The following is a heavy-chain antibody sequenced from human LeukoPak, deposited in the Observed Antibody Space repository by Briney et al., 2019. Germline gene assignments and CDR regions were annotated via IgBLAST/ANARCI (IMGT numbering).Heavy chain of an antibody. CDR1: GYTFAGYY. D-gene: IGHD3-10*01. Sequence: ASVTVSFKASGYTFAGYYMHWVRQAPGQGLEWMGWINPNSGGTNYAQKFQGRVTMTRDTSISTAYMELSRLRSDDTAVYYCARARAPYYYYGSGRGPFDYWGQGTLVTVSS. J-gene: IGHJ4*02. CDR2: INPNSGGT. CDR3: ARARAPYYYYGSGRGPFDY. V-gene: IGHV1-2*02.